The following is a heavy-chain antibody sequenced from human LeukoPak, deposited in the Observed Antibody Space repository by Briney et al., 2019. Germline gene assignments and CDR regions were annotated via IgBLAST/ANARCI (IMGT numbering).Heavy chain of an antibody. CDR2: IDHGGVT. Sequence: NPSETLSLTCTVSGASIDFESYYWSWVRQSAGKGLEWIGRIDHGGVTNYNPSLQSRVTISLDTSQKQFSLKLNSVTAADTAVYYCARGHDYHSEYFQHWGQGTLVSVSS. V-gene: IGHV4-61*02. J-gene: IGHJ1*01. D-gene: IGHD4-11*01. CDR1: GASIDFESYY. CDR3: ARGHDYHSEYFQH.